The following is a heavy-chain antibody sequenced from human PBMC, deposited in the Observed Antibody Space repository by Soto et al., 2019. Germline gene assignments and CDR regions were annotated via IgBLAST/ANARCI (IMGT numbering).Heavy chain of an antibody. Sequence: PGGSLRLSCAASGFTFSSYAMSWVRQAPGKGLEWVSAISGSGGSTYYADSVKGRLTISRDNSKNTLYLQMNSLRAEDTAVYYCAKSPYNWNDPNWFDPWGQGTLVTVSS. CDR3: AKSPYNWNDPNWFDP. CDR2: ISGSGGST. V-gene: IGHV3-23*01. J-gene: IGHJ5*02. D-gene: IGHD1-1*01. CDR1: GFTFSSYA.